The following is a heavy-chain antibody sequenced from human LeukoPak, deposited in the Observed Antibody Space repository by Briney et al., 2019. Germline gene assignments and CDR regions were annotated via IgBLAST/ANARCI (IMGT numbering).Heavy chain of an antibody. CDR2: ISGSGSPT. V-gene: IGHV3-48*03. Sequence: GGSLRLSCAASGITFSSYNMNWVRQAPGKGLEWISYISGSGSPTSYADSMKGRLTISRDNAKNSLYLQVNSLRAEDTAVYYCARDSKFSFDYWGQGALVTVSS. J-gene: IGHJ4*02. CDR3: ARDSKFSFDY. CDR1: GITFSSYN.